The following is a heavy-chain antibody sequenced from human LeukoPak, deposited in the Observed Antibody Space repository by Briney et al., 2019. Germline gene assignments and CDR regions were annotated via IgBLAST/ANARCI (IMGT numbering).Heavy chain of an antibody. V-gene: IGHV3-30-3*01. Sequence: GRSLRLSCAASGFTFSSYAMYWVRQAPGKGLEWVAVISYDGSNKYYADSVKGRFTISRDNSKNTLYLQMNSLRAEDTAVYYCARVKVGTANDYWGQGTLVTVSS. CDR1: GFTFSSYA. D-gene: IGHD2-21*02. J-gene: IGHJ4*02. CDR2: ISYDGSNK. CDR3: ARVKVGTANDY.